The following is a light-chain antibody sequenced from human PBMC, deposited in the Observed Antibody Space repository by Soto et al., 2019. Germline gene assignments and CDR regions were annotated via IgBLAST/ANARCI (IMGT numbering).Light chain of an antibody. V-gene: IGKV1-5*01. Sequence: DIQMTQSPSTLSASVGDRVTITCRASQSICSWLAWYQQKPGQATKLLIYDASSLESGVPSRFSGCGSGTEFTLTISRLQPDDFATYYCQQYNSYSLTFGEGTKVEIK. CDR3: QQYNSYSLT. CDR2: DAS. CDR1: QSICSW. J-gene: IGKJ1*01.